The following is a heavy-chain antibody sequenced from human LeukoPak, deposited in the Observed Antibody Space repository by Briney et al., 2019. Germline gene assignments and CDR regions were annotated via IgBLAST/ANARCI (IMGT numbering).Heavy chain of an antibody. J-gene: IGHJ4*02. CDR2: ISSSSAII. CDR1: GFSFNNYG. D-gene: IGHD3-10*01. Sequence: PGGSLRLSSAAPGFSFNNYGMNWVRQAPGKGLEWVSYISSSSAIIYYADSVKGRFTISRDNAKISVYLQMNSLRDEDTAVYYCAIVDNRIEVIYGSGVDYWGQGTLVSVS. CDR3: AIVDNRIEVIYGSGVDY. V-gene: IGHV3-48*02.